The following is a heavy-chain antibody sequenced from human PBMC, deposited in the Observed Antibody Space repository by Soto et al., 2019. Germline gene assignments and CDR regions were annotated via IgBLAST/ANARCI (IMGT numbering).Heavy chain of an antibody. CDR1: GFTFSSYA. J-gene: IGHJ6*02. V-gene: IGHV3-30-3*01. Sequence: QVQLVESGGGVVQPGRSLRLSCAASGFTFSSYAMHWVRQAPGKGLDWVAVISYDGSNKYYADSVKGRFTISRDNSKNTLYLQMNSLRAEDTAVYYCAREEQQLGLYYYYYYGMDVWGQGTTVTVSS. D-gene: IGHD6-13*01. CDR3: AREEQQLGLYYYYYYGMDV. CDR2: ISYDGSNK.